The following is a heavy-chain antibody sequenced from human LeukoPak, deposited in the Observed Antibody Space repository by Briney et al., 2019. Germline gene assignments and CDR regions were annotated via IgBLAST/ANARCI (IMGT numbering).Heavy chain of an antibody. J-gene: IGHJ4*02. V-gene: IGHV3-15*01. D-gene: IGHD1-7*01. CDR2: IKSKTDGGTT. CDR1: GFTFSNAW. CDR3: TTVKVWDNWNYQGFYFDY. Sequence: GGSLRLSCAASGFTFSNAWMSWVRQAPGKGLESVGRIKSKTDGGTTDYAAPVKGRFTISRDDSKNTLYLQMNSLKTEDTAVYYCTTVKVWDNWNYQGFYFDYWGQGTLVTVSS.